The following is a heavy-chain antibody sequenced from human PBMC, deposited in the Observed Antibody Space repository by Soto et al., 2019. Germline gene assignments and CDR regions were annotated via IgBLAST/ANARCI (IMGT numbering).Heavy chain of an antibody. CDR2: INAYNGNT. CDR1: GYTFTSYG. CDR3: ARSRIDIVALKYYFDY. V-gene: IGHV1-18*01. J-gene: IGHJ4*02. Sequence: ASVKVSCKASGYTFTSYGISWVRQAPGQRLEWMGWINAYNGNTNYAQKFQGRVTITTDTSASTAYMELSSLRSEDTAVYYCARSRIDIVALKYYFDYWGQGTLVTVSS. D-gene: IGHD5-12*01.